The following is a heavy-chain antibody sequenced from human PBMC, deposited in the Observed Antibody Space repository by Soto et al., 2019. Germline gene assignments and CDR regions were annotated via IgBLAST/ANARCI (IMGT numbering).Heavy chain of an antibody. CDR3: ARKAVSFGVVIIPIGPAHALAI. D-gene: IGHD3-3*01. CDR2: INHSGST. V-gene: IGHV4-34*01. J-gene: IGHJ3*02. CDR1: GGSFSRYY. Sequence: SETLSLTCAVYGGSFSRYYWSWIRQPPGKGLEWIGEINHSGSTNYNPSLKSRVTISVDTSKNQFSLKLSSVTAADTAVYYCARKAVSFGVVIIPIGPAHALAIWGQGTMVTVSS.